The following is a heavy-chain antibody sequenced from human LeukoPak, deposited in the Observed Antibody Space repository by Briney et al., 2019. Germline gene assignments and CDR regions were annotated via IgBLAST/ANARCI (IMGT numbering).Heavy chain of an antibody. CDR3: ARDLPYCSGGSCLFDH. J-gene: IGHJ4*02. Sequence: GGSLRLSCTASGFTFSTYTMNWVRQAPGQGLEWVSSINSRSSYIYYADSVKSRFTISRDNAKNSLYLQMNSLRAEDTAVYYCARDLPYCSGGSCLFDHWGQGSLVTVSS. CDR2: INSRSSYI. V-gene: IGHV3-21*01. CDR1: GFTFSTYT. D-gene: IGHD2-15*01.